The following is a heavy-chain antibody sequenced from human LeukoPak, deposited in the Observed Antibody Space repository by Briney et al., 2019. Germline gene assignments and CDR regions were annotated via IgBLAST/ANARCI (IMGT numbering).Heavy chain of an antibody. CDR3: ARGWEYQPSAGNYFDY. J-gene: IGHJ4*02. CDR2: INHSGRT. CDR1: GGSFSGYY. V-gene: IGHV4-34*01. Sequence: PSETLSLTCAVYGGSFSGYYWSWIRQPPGKGLEWIGEINHSGRTNYNPSLKSRVTMSVDTSKNQFSLKLSSVTAADTAVYYCARGWEYQPSAGNYFDYWGQGTLVTVSS. D-gene: IGHD2-2*01.